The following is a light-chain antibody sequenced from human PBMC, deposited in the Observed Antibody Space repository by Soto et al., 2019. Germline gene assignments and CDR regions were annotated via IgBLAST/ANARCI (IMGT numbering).Light chain of an antibody. CDR1: QSVGSTY. CDR3: QQYSDSWWT. V-gene: IGKV3-20*01. J-gene: IGKJ1*01. Sequence: EIVLTQSPGTLSLSQGERATLSCRASQSVGSTYFAWYQQRPGQAPRLLIYGVSSRATGIPDRFSGSGSGTDFTLTISRLEPEDFAVYYCQQYSDSWWTFGPGTKVDIK. CDR2: GVS.